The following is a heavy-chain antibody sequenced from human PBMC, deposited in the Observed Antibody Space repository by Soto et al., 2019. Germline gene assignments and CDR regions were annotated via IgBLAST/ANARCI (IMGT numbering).Heavy chain of an antibody. Sequence: QVQLVESVGGVVQPGRSLRLSCAASGFTFSSYGMHWVRQAPGKGLEWVAVISYDGSNKYYADSVKGRFTISRDNSKNTLYLQMNSLRAEDTAVYYCAKDWQQWVHYYGMDVW. CDR1: GFTFSSYG. D-gene: IGHD6-19*01. CDR2: ISYDGSNK. CDR3: AKDWQQWVHYYGMDV. J-gene: IGHJ6*01. V-gene: IGHV3-30*18.